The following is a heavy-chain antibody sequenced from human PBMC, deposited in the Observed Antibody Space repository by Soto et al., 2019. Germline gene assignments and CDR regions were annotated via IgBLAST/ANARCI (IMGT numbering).Heavy chain of an antibody. Sequence: QVQLQESGPGLVKPPETLSLTCTVSGGSISNFYWSWIRQPPGKGLEWIGYVDYSGTANYNPSLKSRVSMSVATSKNQLSLKVTSVTAADTAMYYCARADTAMTTPFDYWGQGTLVTVSS. CDR1: GGSISNFY. V-gene: IGHV4-59*12. J-gene: IGHJ4*02. CDR2: VDYSGTA. D-gene: IGHD5-18*01. CDR3: ARADTAMTTPFDY.